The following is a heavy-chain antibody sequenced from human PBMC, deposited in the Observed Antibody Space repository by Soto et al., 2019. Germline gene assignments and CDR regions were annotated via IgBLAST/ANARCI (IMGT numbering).Heavy chain of an antibody. D-gene: IGHD1-26*01. J-gene: IGHJ6*02. Sequence: EVQLVESGGGLVQPGGSLRLSCAASGFTVSSDYMSWVRQAPGKGLEWVSVIYSGGSTYYADFVKGRFTISRDNSKNILYLQMNSLRAEDTVVYYCARDPGDRNGMSVWGQGTTVTVSS. CDR1: GFTVSSDY. V-gene: IGHV3-66*01. CDR2: IYSGGST. CDR3: ARDPGDRNGMSV.